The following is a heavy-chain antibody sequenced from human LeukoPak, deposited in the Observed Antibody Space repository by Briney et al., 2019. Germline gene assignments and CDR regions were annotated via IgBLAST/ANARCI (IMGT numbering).Heavy chain of an antibody. CDR1: GGSISSYY. CDR2: IYTSGST. J-gene: IGHJ6*03. CDR3: ARLSVYYYYMDV. V-gene: IGHV4-4*09. Sequence: SETLSLTCNVSGGSISSYYWSWIWQPPGKGLERIGYIYTSGSTNYNPSLKSRVTISVDTSKNQFSLKLSSVTAADTAVYYCARLSVYYYYMDVWGKGTTVTVSS.